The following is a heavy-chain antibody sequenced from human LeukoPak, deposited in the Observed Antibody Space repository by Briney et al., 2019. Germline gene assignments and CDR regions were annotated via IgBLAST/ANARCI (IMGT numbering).Heavy chain of an antibody. CDR2: ISGSDGST. J-gene: IGHJ4*02. CDR1: RFTFSNYA. D-gene: IGHD1-26*01. V-gene: IGHV3-23*01. CDR3: AKFLSRYSGSYLGYFDY. Sequence: GGSLRLSCAASRFTFSNYAMSWVRQAPGKGLEWVSAISGSDGSTLYADSVKGRFTISRDNSKNTLCLQMNSLRAEDTAVYYCAKFLSRYSGSYLGYFDYWGQGTLVTVSS.